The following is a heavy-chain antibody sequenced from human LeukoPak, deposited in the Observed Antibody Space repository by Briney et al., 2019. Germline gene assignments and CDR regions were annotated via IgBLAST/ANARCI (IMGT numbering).Heavy chain of an antibody. CDR2: IYYSGST. CDR1: GGSISSGGYY. D-gene: IGHD4-17*01. Sequence: SETLSLTCTVSGGSISSGGYYWSWIRQHPGKGLEWIGYIYYSGSTYYNPSLKSRVTISVDTSKNQFSLKLSSVTAADTAVYYFAREFYGDYVSFDPWGQGTLVTVSS. J-gene: IGHJ5*02. CDR3: AREFYGDYVSFDP. V-gene: IGHV4-31*03.